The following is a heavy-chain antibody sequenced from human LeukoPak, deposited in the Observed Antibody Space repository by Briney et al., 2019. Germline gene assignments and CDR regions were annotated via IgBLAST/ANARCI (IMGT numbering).Heavy chain of an antibody. D-gene: IGHD6-13*01. J-gene: IGHJ4*02. CDR1: GYTFHNYG. CDR3: ARTSGVSAAGSPYYFDY. CDR2: ISPYSGNT. V-gene: IGHV1-18*01. Sequence: SVTVSCKASGYTFHNYGISWVRPAPGQGLEWMGWISPYSGNTDYTERLQGRVTMTTDTSTTTAFMELRSLRSDDTAVYYCARTSGVSAAGSPYYFDYWGQGTLVTVSS.